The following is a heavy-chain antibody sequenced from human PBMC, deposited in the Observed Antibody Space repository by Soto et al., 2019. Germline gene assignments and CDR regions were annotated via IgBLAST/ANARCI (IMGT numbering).Heavy chain of an antibody. CDR1: GFTFSSYA. CDR2: ISYDGSNK. V-gene: IGHV3-30-3*01. Sequence: QVQLVESGGGVVQPGRSLRLSCAASGFTFSSYAMYWVRQAPGKGLEWVAVISYDGSNKYYADSVKGRFTISRDNSKNTLYLQMNSLRAEDTAVYYCASGYYDSSGRPHTYYYYGMDVWGQGTTVTVSS. D-gene: IGHD3-22*01. J-gene: IGHJ6*02. CDR3: ASGYYDSSGRPHTYYYYGMDV.